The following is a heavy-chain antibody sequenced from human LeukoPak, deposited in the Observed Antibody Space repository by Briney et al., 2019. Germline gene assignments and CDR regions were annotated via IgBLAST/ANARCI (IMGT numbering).Heavy chain of an antibody. CDR3: ARRAEYCSGGSCYYPQTLDY. D-gene: IGHD2-15*01. Sequence: GASVKVSCKASGYTFTSYYMHWVRQAPGQGLEWMGIINPSGGSTSYAQKFQGRVTMTGDTSTSTVYVELSSLTSEDTAVYYCARRAEYCSGGSCYYPQTLDYWGQGTLVTVSS. V-gene: IGHV1-46*01. J-gene: IGHJ4*02. CDR2: INPSGGST. CDR1: GYTFTSYY.